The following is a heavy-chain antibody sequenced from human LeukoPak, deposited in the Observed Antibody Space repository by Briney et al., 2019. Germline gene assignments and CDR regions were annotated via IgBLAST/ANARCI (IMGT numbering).Heavy chain of an antibody. Sequence: PSETLSLTCTVSGGSISSYYWSWIRQPSGKGLGWVGYIYYSGSTNYNPSLKSRVTISVDTSKNQFSLKLSSVTAADTAVYYCARLTWGQLWLEYDGMDVWGQGTTVTVSS. V-gene: IGHV4-59*08. CDR3: ARLTWGQLWLEYDGMDV. CDR1: GGSISSYY. D-gene: IGHD5-18*01. CDR2: IYYSGST. J-gene: IGHJ6*02.